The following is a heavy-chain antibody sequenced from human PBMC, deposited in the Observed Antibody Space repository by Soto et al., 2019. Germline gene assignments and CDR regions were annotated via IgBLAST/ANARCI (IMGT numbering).Heavy chain of an antibody. V-gene: IGHV3-21*01. D-gene: IGHD2-15*01. CDR3: ARDLKTAGSCFDY. J-gene: IGHJ4*02. Sequence: GGSLRLSCAASGFTFSSYGMYWVRQAPGKGLEWVSFISSSSSYIYYADSVKGRFTISRDNAKNSLFLQMNSLRAEDTAVYYCARDLKTAGSCFDYWGQGTLVTVSS. CDR1: GFTFSSYG. CDR2: ISSSSSYI.